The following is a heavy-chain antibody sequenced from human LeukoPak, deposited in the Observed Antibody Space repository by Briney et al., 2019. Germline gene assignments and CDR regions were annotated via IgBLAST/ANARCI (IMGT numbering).Heavy chain of an antibody. CDR1: GFTMSSYW. D-gene: IGHD3-10*02. V-gene: IGHV3-48*04. CDR3: AELGITMIGGV. CDR2: ISSSGSTI. J-gene: IGHJ6*04. Sequence: GGSLRLSCAASGFTMSSYWMSWVRQAPGKGLEWVSYISSSGSTIYYADSVKGRFTISRDNAKNSLYLQMNSLRAEDTAVYYCAELGITMIGGVWGKGTTVTISS.